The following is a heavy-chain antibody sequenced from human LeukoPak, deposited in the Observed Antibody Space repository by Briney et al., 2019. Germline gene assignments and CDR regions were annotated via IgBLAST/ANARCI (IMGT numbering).Heavy chain of an antibody. Sequence: GGSLRLSCAASGFTFSSYAMHWVRQAPGKGLEWVAVISYDGSNKYYADSVKGRFTISRDNSKNTLYLQMNSLRAEDTAVYYCARDGGIFGVGNFDCWGQGTLVTVSS. D-gene: IGHD3-3*01. CDR3: ARDGGIFGVGNFDC. V-gene: IGHV3-30-3*01. CDR1: GFTFSSYA. CDR2: ISYDGSNK. J-gene: IGHJ4*02.